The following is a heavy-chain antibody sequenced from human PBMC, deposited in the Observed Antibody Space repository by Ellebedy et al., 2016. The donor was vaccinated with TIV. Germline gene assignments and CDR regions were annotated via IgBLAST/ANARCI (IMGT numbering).Heavy chain of an antibody. D-gene: IGHD1-26*01. CDR1: GGSVSSGNYY. J-gene: IGHJ4*02. Sequence: SETLSLTCTVSGGSVSSGNYYWSWIRQPPGKGLEWIGYIYYSGSTNYNPSLKSRVTISVDTSKNQFSLKLSSVTAADTAVYYCARVGHLGATAADSWGLGTLVTVSS. CDR3: ARVGHLGATAADS. CDR2: IYYSGST. V-gene: IGHV4-61*01.